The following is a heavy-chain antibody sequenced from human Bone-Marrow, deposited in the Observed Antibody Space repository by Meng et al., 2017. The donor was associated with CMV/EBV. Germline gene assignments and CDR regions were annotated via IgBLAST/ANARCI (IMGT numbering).Heavy chain of an antibody. D-gene: IGHD1-26*01. CDR3: ARDPSGSYLDGAFDI. V-gene: IGHV3-7*01. CDR1: GFTFSGYW. CDR2: IKQDGSEK. Sequence: GESLKISCAASGFTFSGYWMSWVRQAPGKGLEWVANIKQDGSEKYYVDSVKGRFTISRDNAKNSLYLQMNSLRAEDTAVYYCARDPSGSYLDGAFDIWGQGTMVTVSS. J-gene: IGHJ3*02.